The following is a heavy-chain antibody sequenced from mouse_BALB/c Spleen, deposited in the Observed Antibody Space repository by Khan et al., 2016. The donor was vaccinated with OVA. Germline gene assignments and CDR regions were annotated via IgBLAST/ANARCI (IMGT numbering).Heavy chain of an antibody. J-gene: IGHJ2*01. D-gene: IGHD1-1*01. CDR1: GYSITSGYA. CDR3: ARGKYYGYYFDY. CDR2: ISYSGVT. Sequence: EVQLQESGPGLVKPSQSLSLTCTVTGYSITSGYAWNWIRQFPGNKLEWMVYISYSGVTSYTPSLKSRISITRDTSKNQFFLQLNSVTTEDTATYYCARGKYYGYYFDYWGQGTTLTVSS. V-gene: IGHV3-2*02.